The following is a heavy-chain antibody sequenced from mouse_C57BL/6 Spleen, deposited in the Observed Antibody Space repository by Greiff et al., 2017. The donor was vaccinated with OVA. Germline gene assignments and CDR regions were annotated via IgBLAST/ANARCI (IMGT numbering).Heavy chain of an antibody. CDR2: ISNGGGST. J-gene: IGHJ2*01. CDR3: ARRGYDYDFDY. V-gene: IGHV5-12*01. D-gene: IGHD2-4*01. Sequence: DVHLVESGGGLVQPGGSLKLSCAASGFTFSDYYMYWVRQTPEKRLEWVAYISNGGGSTYYPDTVKGRFTISRDNAKNTLYLQMSRLKSEDTAMYYCARRGYDYDFDYWGQGTTLTVSS. CDR1: GFTFSDYY.